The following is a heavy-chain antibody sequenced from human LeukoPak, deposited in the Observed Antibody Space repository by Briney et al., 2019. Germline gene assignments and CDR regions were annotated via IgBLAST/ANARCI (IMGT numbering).Heavy chain of an antibody. CDR2: IYFSGRT. V-gene: IGHV4-59*01. Sequence: SETLFLTCTVSGVSINNYYWSWIRQPPGKGLECVGYIYFSGRTNYNPSLESRVTISLDTSNNQVSLRLTSVTPSDTAVYHCAGADSKPHYFDYWGQGTLVTVSS. J-gene: IGHJ4*02. CDR1: GVSINNYY. CDR3: AGADSKPHYFDY. D-gene: IGHD2-21*01.